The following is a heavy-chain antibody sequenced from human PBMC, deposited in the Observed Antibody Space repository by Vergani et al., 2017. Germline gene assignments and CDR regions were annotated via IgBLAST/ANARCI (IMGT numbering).Heavy chain of an antibody. CDR2: MYHSGST. J-gene: IGHJ5*02. CDR3: GRVADFYGLESRLLDL. D-gene: IGHD3-10*01. CDR1: GGSMSGYY. Sequence: QVRLQELGPGLVKPSETLSLTCSVSGGSMSGYYWSWIRQPPGKELEWIGYMYHSGSTNYNPSLETGVTISGDTSKNQFSLKLNSVTAADTAVYYCGRVADFYGLESRLLDLWGQGILVTVSS. V-gene: IGHV4-59*01.